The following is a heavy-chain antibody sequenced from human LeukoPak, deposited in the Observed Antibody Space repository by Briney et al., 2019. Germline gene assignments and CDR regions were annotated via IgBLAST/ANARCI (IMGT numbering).Heavy chain of an antibody. CDR3: ARDKVTY. CDR2: INMDGSEK. V-gene: IGHV3-7*01. Sequence: QPGGSLRLSCAASGFTFSNYWMSWVRQAPGKGLEWVAHINMDGSEKYYVDSVKGRFTISRDNAKNSLYLQMNSLRVEDTAVYYCARDKVTYWGQGTLVTVSS. CDR1: GFTFSNYW. J-gene: IGHJ4*02.